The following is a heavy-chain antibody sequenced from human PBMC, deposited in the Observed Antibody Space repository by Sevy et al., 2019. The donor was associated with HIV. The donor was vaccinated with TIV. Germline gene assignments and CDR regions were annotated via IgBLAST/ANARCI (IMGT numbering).Heavy chain of an antibody. Sequence: GGSLRLSCAASGFTFSIYAMSWVRQAPGKGLEWVSTISVSGGSTYYADSVKGRFTISRDNSKNTLYLQMNSLRAEDTAIYFCAKDHDSYWFDAWGQGTLVTVSS. CDR3: AKDHDSYWFDA. D-gene: IGHD3-9*01. V-gene: IGHV3-23*01. CDR2: ISVSGGST. CDR1: GFTFSIYA. J-gene: IGHJ5*02.